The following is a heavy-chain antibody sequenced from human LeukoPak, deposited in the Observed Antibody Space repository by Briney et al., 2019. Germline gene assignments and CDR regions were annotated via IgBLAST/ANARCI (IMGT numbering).Heavy chain of an antibody. D-gene: IGHD3-10*01. Sequence: GESLKISCKGSGYSFTSYWIGWVRQMPGKGLEWMGIIYPGDSDTRYSPSFQGQVTISADKSISTAYLQWSSLKASDTAMYYCARLRGSIWVGDLEAFDYWGQGTLVTVSS. V-gene: IGHV5-51*01. CDR1: GYSFTSYW. CDR3: ARLRGSIWVGDLEAFDY. J-gene: IGHJ4*02. CDR2: IYPGDSDT.